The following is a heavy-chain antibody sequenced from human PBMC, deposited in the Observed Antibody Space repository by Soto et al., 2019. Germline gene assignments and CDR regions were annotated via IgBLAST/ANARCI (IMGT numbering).Heavy chain of an antibody. CDR3: ARSFDYGYIHH. Sequence: EVQLVETGGGLTQPGGSLRLSCENSGFTVNSDYMSWVRQAPGKGLEWVSIIYVGGSTYYADSVRGRFTISSDNSRNTLYLQINSLRVEDTAVYYCARSFDYGYIHHWGQGTLVTVSS. D-gene: IGHD3-10*01. CDR1: GFTVNSDY. J-gene: IGHJ4*02. CDR2: IYVGGST. V-gene: IGHV3-53*02.